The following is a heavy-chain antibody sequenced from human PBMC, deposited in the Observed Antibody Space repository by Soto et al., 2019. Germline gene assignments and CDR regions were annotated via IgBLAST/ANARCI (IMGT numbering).Heavy chain of an antibody. CDR1: GFTFSSYG. J-gene: IGHJ6*02. Sequence: QVQLVESGGGVVQPGRSLRLSCAASGFTFSSYGMHWVRQAPGKGLEWVAVIWYDGSNKYYADSVKGRFTISRDNSKNTLYLQMNSLRAADTAVYYCARAPDYYGSGSYYANYYYGMDVWGQGTTVTVSS. CDR2: IWYDGSNK. CDR3: ARAPDYYGSGSYYANYYYGMDV. D-gene: IGHD3-10*01. V-gene: IGHV3-33*01.